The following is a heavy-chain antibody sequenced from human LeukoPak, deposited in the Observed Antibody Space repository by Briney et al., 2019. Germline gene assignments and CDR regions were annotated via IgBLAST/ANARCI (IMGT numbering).Heavy chain of an antibody. J-gene: IGHJ3*02. CDR1: GYTFTSYY. V-gene: IGHV1-46*01. D-gene: IGHD5-18*01. CDR2: INPSGGST. CDR3: ARVGGYSYGYDAFDI. Sequence: ASVKVSCKASGYTFTSYYMHWVRQAPGQGLEWMGIINPSGGSTSYAQKFQGRVTMTRDTSTSTVYMELSSLRSEDAAVYYCARVGGYSYGYDAFDIWGQGTMVTVSS.